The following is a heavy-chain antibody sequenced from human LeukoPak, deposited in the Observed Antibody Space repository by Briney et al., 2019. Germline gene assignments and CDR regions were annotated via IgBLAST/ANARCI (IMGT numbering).Heavy chain of an antibody. Sequence: SETLSLTCAVYGGSFSGYYWNWIRQPPGKGLEWIGEINHSGSTNYNPSLKSRVTISVDTSKNQFSLKLSSVTAADTAVYYCARIRKLLLWFGELSGWFDPWGQGTLVTVSS. CDR3: ARIRKLLLWFGELSGWFDP. D-gene: IGHD3-10*01. V-gene: IGHV4-34*01. CDR1: GGSFSGYY. CDR2: INHSGST. J-gene: IGHJ5*02.